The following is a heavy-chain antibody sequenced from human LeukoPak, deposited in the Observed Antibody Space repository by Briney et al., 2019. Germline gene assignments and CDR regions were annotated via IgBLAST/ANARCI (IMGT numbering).Heavy chain of an antibody. D-gene: IGHD3-10*01. CDR1: GGSISSNSYY. CDR2: IYYSGST. Sequence: SETLSLTCAVSGGSISSNSYYWGWIRQPPGKGLEWIGSIYYSGSTYYNPSLKSRVTISVDTSKNQFSLKLSSVTVADTAVYYCARGGGSQGDFDYWGQGTLVTVSS. V-gene: IGHV4-39*01. CDR3: ARGGGSQGDFDY. J-gene: IGHJ4*02.